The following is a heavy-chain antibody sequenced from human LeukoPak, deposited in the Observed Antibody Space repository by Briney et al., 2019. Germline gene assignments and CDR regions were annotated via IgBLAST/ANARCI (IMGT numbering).Heavy chain of an antibody. J-gene: IGHJ6*02. CDR2: INPSGDTT. D-gene: IGHD5-24*01. V-gene: IGHV1-46*01. CDR3: ASVYKNGMDV. Sequence: GASVTVSCKASGYTLTSYYLHWVRQAPGQGLEWMAIINPSGDTTSHAQKFQGRVTMTRDTSASTVYMELSSLRSEDTAVYYCASVYKNGMDVWGQGTTVTVSS. CDR1: GYTLTSYY.